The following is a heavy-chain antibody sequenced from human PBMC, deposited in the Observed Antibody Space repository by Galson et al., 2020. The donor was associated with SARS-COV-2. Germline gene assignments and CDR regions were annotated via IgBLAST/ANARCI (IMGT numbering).Heavy chain of an antibody. CDR3: ARGDMGNDYFDY. V-gene: IGHV3-74*01. J-gene: IGHJ4*02. CDR2: IYSEGSST. Sequence: GSLRLSCAASGFTFSSYWMHWVRQAPGKGLVWVSRIYSEGSSTSYADSVTGRFTISGDNAKNTLYLQMNSLSAEDTAVYYCARGDMGNDYFDYWGQGTLVTVSS. D-gene: IGHD7-27*01. CDR1: GFTFSSYW.